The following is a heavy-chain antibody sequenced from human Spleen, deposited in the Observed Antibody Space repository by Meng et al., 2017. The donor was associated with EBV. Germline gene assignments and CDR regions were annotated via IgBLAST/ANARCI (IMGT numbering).Heavy chain of an antibody. CDR3: ARADGYELFFDY. V-gene: IGHV3-53*01. CDR1: GFTVRNNY. Sequence: EVQLVESGXGLIHPGGSLRLSCAASGFTVRNNYMSWVRQAPGKGLEWVSVIYSGGSTYYADSVKGRFTISRDSSKNTLYLQMNSLRTEDTAVYYCARADGYELFFDYWGQGRLVTVAS. D-gene: IGHD5-12*01. J-gene: IGHJ4*02. CDR2: IYSGGST.